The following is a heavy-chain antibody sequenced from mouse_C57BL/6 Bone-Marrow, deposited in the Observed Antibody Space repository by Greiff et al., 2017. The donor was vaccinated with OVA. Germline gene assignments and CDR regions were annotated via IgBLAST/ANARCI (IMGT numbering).Heavy chain of an antibody. Sequence: EVQVVESGGGLVKPGGSLKLSCAASGFTFSDYGMHWVRQAPEKGLEWVAYISSGSSTIYYADTVKGRFTISRDNAKNTLFLQMTSLRSEDTAMYYCARPSITPAMDYWGQGTSVTVSS. CDR1: GFTFSDYG. J-gene: IGHJ4*01. V-gene: IGHV5-17*01. D-gene: IGHD1-1*01. CDR3: ARPSITPAMDY. CDR2: ISSGSSTI.